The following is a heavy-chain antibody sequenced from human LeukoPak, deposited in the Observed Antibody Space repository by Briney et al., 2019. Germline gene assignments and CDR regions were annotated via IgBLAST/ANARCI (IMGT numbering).Heavy chain of an antibody. Sequence: GGSLRLSCAASGFTFSSYEMNWVRQAPGKGLEWVSYISSSGSTIYYADSVKGRFTISRDNAKNSLYLQMNSLRAEDTAVYYCAKDFIAVAGKAFDYWGQGTLVTVSS. D-gene: IGHD6-19*01. J-gene: IGHJ4*02. CDR2: ISSSGSTI. CDR1: GFTFSSYE. V-gene: IGHV3-48*03. CDR3: AKDFIAVAGKAFDY.